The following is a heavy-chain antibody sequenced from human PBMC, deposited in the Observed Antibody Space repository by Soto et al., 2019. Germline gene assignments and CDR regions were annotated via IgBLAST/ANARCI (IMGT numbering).Heavy chain of an antibody. Sequence: PSETLSLTCTVSGGSISSYYWSWIRQPPGKGLEWIGYIYYSVSTNYNPSLKSRVTISVDTSKNQFSLKLSSVTAADTAVYYCARDDSGSYSFRAFAIWGQGTMVTVSS. D-gene: IGHD3-10*01. V-gene: IGHV4-59*01. CDR1: GGSISSYY. CDR3: ARDDSGSYSFRAFAI. CDR2: IYYSVST. J-gene: IGHJ3*02.